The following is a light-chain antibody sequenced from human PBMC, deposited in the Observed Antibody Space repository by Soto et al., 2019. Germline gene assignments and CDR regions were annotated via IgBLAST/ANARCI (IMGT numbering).Light chain of an antibody. J-gene: IGLJ2*01. V-gene: IGLV1-44*01. CDR2: ANN. CDR3: AAWDDSLHGHVV. CDR1: SSNIGSYT. Sequence: QSVLTQPPSASGTPGQRVTISCSGSSSNIGSYTVNWYQQFPGSAPELLIYANNERPSGVPDRFSASKSGTSASLAISGLQSEDEADYFCAAWDDSLHGHVVFGGGTKVTVL.